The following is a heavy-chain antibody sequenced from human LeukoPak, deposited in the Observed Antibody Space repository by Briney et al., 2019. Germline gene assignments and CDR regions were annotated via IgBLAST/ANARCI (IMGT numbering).Heavy chain of an antibody. J-gene: IGHJ6*03. Sequence: SVKVSCKASGFTFTSSAVQWVRQARGQRLEWIGWIVVGSGNTNYAQKFQERVTITRDMSTSTAYMELSSLRSEDTAVYYCAASGVRGATYYYYYMDVWGKGTTVTVSS. CDR1: GFTFTSSA. CDR2: IVVGSGNT. D-gene: IGHD3-10*01. V-gene: IGHV1-58*01. CDR3: AASGVRGATYYYYYMDV.